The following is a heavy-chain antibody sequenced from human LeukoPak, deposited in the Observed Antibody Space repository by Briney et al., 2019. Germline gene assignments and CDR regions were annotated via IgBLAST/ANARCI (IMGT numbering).Heavy chain of an antibody. D-gene: IGHD6-19*01. J-gene: IGHJ4*02. Sequence: GESLRLSCAASGFTFSSYGMHWVRQAPGKGLEWVAFIRYDGSNTYYADSVKGRFTISRDNSKNTLYVQMNSLRAEDTAVYYCAKGTVAGTPRSFDYWGQGTLATVSS. CDR2: IRYDGSNT. CDR1: GFTFSSYG. CDR3: AKGTVAGTPRSFDY. V-gene: IGHV3-30*02.